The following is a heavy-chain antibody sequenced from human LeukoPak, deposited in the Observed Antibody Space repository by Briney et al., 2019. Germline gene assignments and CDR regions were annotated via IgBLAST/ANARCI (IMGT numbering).Heavy chain of an antibody. Sequence: GGSLRLSCAASGFTVSSNYMSWVRQAPGKGLEWVAVISYDGSNKYYADSVKGRFTISRDNSKNTLYLQMNSLRAEDTAVYYCAKLTSSWFDPWGQGTLVTVSS. CDR1: GFTVSSNY. J-gene: IGHJ5*02. D-gene: IGHD2-21*02. V-gene: IGHV3-30*18. CDR3: AKLTSSWFDP. CDR2: ISYDGSNK.